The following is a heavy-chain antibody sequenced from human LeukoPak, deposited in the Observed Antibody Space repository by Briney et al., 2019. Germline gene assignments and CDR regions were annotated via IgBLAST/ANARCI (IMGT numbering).Heavy chain of an antibody. CDR3: TRVEDYGDYWGKSY. Sequence: PGGSLRLSCTASGFTFGDYAMSWFRQAPGKGLEWVGFIRSKAYGGTTEYAASVKGRFTISRDDSKSIAYLQMNSLKTEDTAVYYCTRVEDYGDYWGKSYWGQGTLVTVSS. D-gene: IGHD4-17*01. J-gene: IGHJ4*02. V-gene: IGHV3-49*03. CDR1: GFTFGDYA. CDR2: IRSKAYGGTT.